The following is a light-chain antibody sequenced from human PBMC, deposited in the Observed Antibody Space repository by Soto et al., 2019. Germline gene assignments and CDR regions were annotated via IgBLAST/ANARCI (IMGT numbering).Light chain of an antibody. J-gene: IGKJ4*01. CDR3: QQRSNWL. CDR2: DAS. V-gene: IGKV3-11*01. Sequence: EIVLTQSPATLSLSPGERATLSCRASQSISNFLAWYQQKIGQAPRLLIYDASNRATGIPARFSGSGSGTDFTLTISSLEPEDFAVYYCQQRSNWLFGGGTKVEIK. CDR1: QSISNF.